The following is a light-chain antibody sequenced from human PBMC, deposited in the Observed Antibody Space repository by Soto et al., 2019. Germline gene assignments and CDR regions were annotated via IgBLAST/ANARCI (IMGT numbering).Light chain of an antibody. CDR1: QNIRNY. J-gene: IGKJ4*01. CDR2: GAA. Sequence: DIQMTQSPSSLSASVGDRVAITCRASQNIRNYLNWYQQKPGKAPKVLIYGAASLQSGAPSRFSGSGSGTNFTLTINSLQPEDYATYYCQQSYNIQALTFGGGTKVDIK. V-gene: IGKV1-39*01. CDR3: QQSYNIQALT.